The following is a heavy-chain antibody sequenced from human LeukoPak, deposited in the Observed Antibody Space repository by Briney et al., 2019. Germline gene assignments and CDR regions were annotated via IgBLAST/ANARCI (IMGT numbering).Heavy chain of an antibody. Sequence: ASLRVSSTAPVGTFTTYAISWVRQTPRHGREWMGGIIPLSGTANYTQKFQGRVTLTADKSTSTAYMELSSLRSEDTAVYYCASRDSSGYYGAFDIWGQGTMVTVSS. CDR1: VGTFTTYA. CDR2: IIPLSGTA. CDR3: ASRDSSGYYGAFDI. V-gene: IGHV1-69*06. J-gene: IGHJ3*02. D-gene: IGHD3-22*01.